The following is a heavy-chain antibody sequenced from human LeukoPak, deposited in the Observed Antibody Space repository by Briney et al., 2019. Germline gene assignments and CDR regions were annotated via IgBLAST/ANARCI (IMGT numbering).Heavy chain of an antibody. D-gene: IGHD2-2*01. CDR2: IKQDKSEK. CDR3: ARELSTTLSFSSTSRNYFGP. V-gene: IGHV3-7*03. CDR1: GFTFSSYW. Sequence: GGSVTLSCAACGFTFSSYWMMGLPPAPGKGGEGVANIKQDKSEKYYLDSVKRRFTTSRDNAYNSQYLQMSSLRAEDTAAYYCARELSTTLSFSSTSRNYFGPWGKGALVTV. J-gene: IGHJ5*02.